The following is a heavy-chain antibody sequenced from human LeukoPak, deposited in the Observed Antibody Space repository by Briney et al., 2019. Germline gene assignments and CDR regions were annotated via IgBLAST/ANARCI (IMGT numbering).Heavy chain of an antibody. CDR2: IYHSGST. J-gene: IGHJ6*03. Sequence: SETLSLTCTVSGGSISRSSYYWGWIRQPPGKGLEWIGEIYHSGSTNYNPSLKSRVTISVDKSKNQFSLKLSSVTAADTAVYYCARTAYPARYYYMDVWGKGTTVTVSS. V-gene: IGHV4-39*07. D-gene: IGHD2-21*02. CDR1: GGSISRSSYY. CDR3: ARTAYPARYYYMDV.